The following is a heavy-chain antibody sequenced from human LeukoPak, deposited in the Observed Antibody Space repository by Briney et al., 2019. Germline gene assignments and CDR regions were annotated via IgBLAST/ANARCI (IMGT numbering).Heavy chain of an antibody. CDR1: GGSISSYY. J-gene: IGHJ6*02. V-gene: IGHV4-59*01. Sequence: SETLSLTCTVSGGSISSYYWSWIRQPPGKGLEWIGYMYYSGSTNYNPSLKSRVTISVDTSKNQFSLKLSSVTAADTAVYYCARGDGDYISYYYYGMDVWGQGTTVTVSS. CDR2: MYYSGST. CDR3: ARGDGDYISYYYYGMDV. D-gene: IGHD4-17*01.